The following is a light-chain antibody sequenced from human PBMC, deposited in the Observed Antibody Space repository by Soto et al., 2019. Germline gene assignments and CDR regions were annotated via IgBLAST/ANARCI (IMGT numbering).Light chain of an antibody. J-gene: IGLJ2*01. CDR1: STDVGDSNH. V-gene: IGLV2-14*01. Sequence: QSALTQPASVSGSPGQSITISCTGTSTDVGDSNHVSWYQHHPGKAPKLIIYEVSYRPSGVSNRFSGSKSAYTASLTISGLQAEDEADYYCTSYSSSSPVLFGGGTKLTVL. CDR2: EVS. CDR3: TSYSSSSPVL.